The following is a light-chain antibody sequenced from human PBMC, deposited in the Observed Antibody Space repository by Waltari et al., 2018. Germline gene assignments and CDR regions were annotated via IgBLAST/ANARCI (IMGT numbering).Light chain of an antibody. J-gene: IGLJ3*02. Sequence: QSALTQPRSVSGSPGQSVTISCAGTGSDVGDFNSVSWYQQHPGKAPKLVIFDVTKRPSGVPVRFSGSNAGTSASLTVSGLQAEDEADYYCCSYAGIWVFGGGTKLTVL. CDR2: DVT. V-gene: IGLV2-11*01. CDR3: CSYAGIWV. CDR1: GSDVGDFNS.